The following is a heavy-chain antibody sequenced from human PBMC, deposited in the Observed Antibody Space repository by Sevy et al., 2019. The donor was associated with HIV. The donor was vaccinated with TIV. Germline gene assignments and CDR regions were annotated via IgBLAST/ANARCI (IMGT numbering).Heavy chain of an antibody. CDR3: ARVLIALPAAIVYYYGMDV. CDR1: GFTFSSYA. D-gene: IGHD2-2*02. V-gene: IGHV3-30*04. J-gene: IGHJ6*02. Sequence: GGSLRLSCAASGFTFSSYAMHWVRQAPGKGLEWVAVISYDGSNKYYADSVKGRFTISRDNSKNTLYLQMNSLRAEDTAVYYCARVLIALPAAIVYYYGMDVWGQGTTVTVSS. CDR2: ISYDGSNK.